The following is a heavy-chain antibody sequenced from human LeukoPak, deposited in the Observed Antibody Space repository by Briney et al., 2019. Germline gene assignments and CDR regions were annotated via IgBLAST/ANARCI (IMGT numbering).Heavy chain of an antibody. J-gene: IGHJ4*02. Sequence: GGSLRLSCAASGFTFDDYAMHWVRQAPGKGLEWVSGISWNSGSIGYADSVKGRFTISRDNAKNSLYLQMNSLRAEDTALYYCAKDSGIAAGTLDYWGQGTLVTVSS. CDR3: AKDSGIAAGTLDY. CDR2: ISWNSGSI. V-gene: IGHV3-9*01. D-gene: IGHD6-13*01. CDR1: GFTFDDYA.